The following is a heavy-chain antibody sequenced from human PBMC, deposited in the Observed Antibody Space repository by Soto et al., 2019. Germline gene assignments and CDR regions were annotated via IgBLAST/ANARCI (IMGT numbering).Heavy chain of an antibody. J-gene: IGHJ5*02. D-gene: IGHD4-17*01. CDR3: ARASMTTVTTGGDWFDP. Sequence: SETLSLTCAVSGGSISSGGYSWSWIRQPPGKGLEWIGYIYHSGSTYYNPSLKGRVTISVDRSKNQFSLKLSSVTAADTAVYYCARASMTTVTTGGDWFDPWGQGTLVTVSS. CDR1: GGSISSGGYS. CDR2: IYHSGST. V-gene: IGHV4-30-2*01.